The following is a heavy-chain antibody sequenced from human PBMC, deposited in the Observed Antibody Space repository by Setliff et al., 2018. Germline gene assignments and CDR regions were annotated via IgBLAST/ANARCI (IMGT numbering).Heavy chain of an antibody. CDR1: GFTFSNAW. Sequence: PGGSLRLSCAASGFTFSNAWMSWVRQAPGKGLEWVGRIKSKTDGGTTDYASPVKGRFTISRDDSKNTLYLQMNSLKTEDTAVYYCTRGWGPWGVATKYSSSWSYYWGQGTLVTVSS. CDR3: TRGWGPWGVATKYSSSWSYY. V-gene: IGHV3-15*01. D-gene: IGHD6-13*01. CDR2: IKSKTDGGTT. J-gene: IGHJ4*02.